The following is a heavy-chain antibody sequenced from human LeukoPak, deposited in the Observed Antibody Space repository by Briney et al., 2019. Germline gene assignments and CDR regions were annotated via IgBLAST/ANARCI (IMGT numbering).Heavy chain of an antibody. V-gene: IGHV3-64*02. CDR3: ARGGGRNTTMVWAFDY. CDR1: GFTFSSYA. J-gene: IGHJ4*02. Sequence: GGSLRLSCAASGFTFSSYAMHWVRQAPGKGLEYVSGISTNGGSTYYADSVKGRFTISRDNSKNTLFLQVGSLRAEDMAVYYCARGGGRNTTMVWAFDYWGQGTLVTVSS. D-gene: IGHD5-18*01. CDR2: ISTNGGST.